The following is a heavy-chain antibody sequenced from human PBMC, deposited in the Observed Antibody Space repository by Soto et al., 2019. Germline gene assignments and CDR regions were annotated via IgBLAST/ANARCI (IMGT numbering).Heavy chain of an antibody. Sequence: GASVQVSCKASGYTFTSYGISWVRQAPGQGLEWMGWISAYNGNTNYAQKLQGRVTMTTDTSTSTAYMELRSLRSDDTAVYYCARDDSYGPGLAPKPFDPWGQGTLVTVSS. J-gene: IGHJ5*02. CDR2: ISAYNGNT. CDR1: GYTFTSYG. V-gene: IGHV1-18*01. CDR3: ARDDSYGPGLAPKPFDP. D-gene: IGHD4-17*01.